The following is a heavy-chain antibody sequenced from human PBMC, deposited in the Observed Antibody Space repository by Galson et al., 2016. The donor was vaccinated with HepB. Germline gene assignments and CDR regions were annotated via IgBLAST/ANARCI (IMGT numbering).Heavy chain of an antibody. Sequence: SLRLSCAASGFSFTTHAMHWVRQAPGKGLEWVGYIWSNGNTKYYADSVKGRFTISRDNSKNTLDLQMNSLRAEDTAMYYCATDPPASNWRLDSWGLGTLVTVSS. D-gene: IGHD2-2*01. V-gene: IGHV3-33*01. CDR1: GFSFTTHA. CDR2: IWSNGNTK. CDR3: ATDPPASNWRLDS. J-gene: IGHJ4*02.